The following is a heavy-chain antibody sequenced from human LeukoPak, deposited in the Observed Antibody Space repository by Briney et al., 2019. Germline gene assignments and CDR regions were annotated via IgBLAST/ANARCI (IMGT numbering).Heavy chain of an antibody. CDR3: AREAAVRGHAGSTSGLDY. D-gene: IGHD6-25*01. V-gene: IGHV3-30*01. J-gene: IGHJ4*02. CDR2: ISYVGGIK. CDR1: GFAFSDFS. Sequence: PGRSLRLSCSVAGFAFSDFSAQWVSQAPGKGLESAALISYVGGIKYYGDSVKGRFTISRDNSKNTLYLQMNSLRAEDTAVYYCAREAAVRGHAGSTSGLDYWGQGSLVSVSS.